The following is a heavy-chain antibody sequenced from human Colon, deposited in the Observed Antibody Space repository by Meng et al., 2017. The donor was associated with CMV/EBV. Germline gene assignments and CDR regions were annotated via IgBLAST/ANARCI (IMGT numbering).Heavy chain of an antibody. CDR1: GSTFTGYY. Sequence: QVQLVQSGAEVKQPGASVKVACKASGSTFTGYYMHWVRQAPGQGLEWMGWINPNSGGTNYAQKFQGRVTMTRDTSISTAYMELSRLRSDDTAVYYCATVSSGYYLYFQHWGQGTLVTVSS. CDR3: ATVSSGYYLYFQH. J-gene: IGHJ1*01. V-gene: IGHV1-2*02. CDR2: INPNSGGT. D-gene: IGHD3-22*01.